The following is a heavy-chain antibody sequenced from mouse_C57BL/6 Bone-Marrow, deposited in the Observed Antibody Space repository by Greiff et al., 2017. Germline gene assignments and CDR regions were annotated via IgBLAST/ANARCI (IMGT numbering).Heavy chain of an antibody. CDR2: ISSGGSYT. Sequence: EVQLVESGGDLVKPGGSLKLSCAASGFTFSSYGMSWVRQTPDKRLEWVATISSGGSYTYYPDSVKGRFTISRDNAKNTLYLQMSSLKSEGTAMYYCARLRGLRDYWGQGTTLTVSS. D-gene: IGHD2-4*01. CDR3: ARLRGLRDY. J-gene: IGHJ2*01. CDR1: GFTFSSYG. V-gene: IGHV5-6*01.